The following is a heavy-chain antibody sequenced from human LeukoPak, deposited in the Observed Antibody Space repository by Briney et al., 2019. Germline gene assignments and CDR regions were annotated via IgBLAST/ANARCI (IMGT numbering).Heavy chain of an antibody. V-gene: IGHV3-30*04. CDR1: GFTVTGHS. Sequence: SGGSLRLSCVASGFTVTGHSMHWVRQSPGKGLEWVAVVGNDVKTKFYADSLKGRFTVSRDNSKNTVYLQMNSLRDEDTAVYYCARGKPMVRGVVFEDREYYFDYWGQGTLVTVSS. CDR2: VGNDVKTK. CDR3: ARGKPMVRGVVFEDREYYFDY. J-gene: IGHJ4*02. D-gene: IGHD3-10*01.